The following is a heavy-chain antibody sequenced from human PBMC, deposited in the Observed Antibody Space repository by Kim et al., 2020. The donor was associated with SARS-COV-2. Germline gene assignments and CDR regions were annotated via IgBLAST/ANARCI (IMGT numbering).Heavy chain of an antibody. CDR1: GGTFSSYA. CDR3: ARGITMVRGVISLYYYGMDV. J-gene: IGHJ6*02. V-gene: IGHV1-69*13. D-gene: IGHD3-10*01. CDR2: IIPIFGTA. Sequence: SVKVSCKASGGTFSSYAISWVRQAPGQGLEWMGGIIPIFGTANYAQKFQGRVTITADESTSTAYMELSSLRSEDTAVYYCARGITMVRGVISLYYYGMDVWGQGTTVTVSS.